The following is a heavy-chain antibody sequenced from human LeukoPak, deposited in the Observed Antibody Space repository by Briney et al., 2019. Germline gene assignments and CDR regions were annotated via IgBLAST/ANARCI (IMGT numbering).Heavy chain of an antibody. CDR1: GFSFRSFA. D-gene: IGHD3-3*01. CDR3: ARSADDYDFWSGYYLFDY. V-gene: IGHV3-23*01. J-gene: IGHJ4*02. CDR2: ISGSGGGT. Sequence: GGSLRLSCAASGFSFRSFAMTWVRQAPGKGLEWVSGISGSGGGTYYADSVKGRFTISRDNSKNTLYLQMNSLRAEDTAVYYCARSADDYDFWSGYYLFDYWGQGTLVTVSS.